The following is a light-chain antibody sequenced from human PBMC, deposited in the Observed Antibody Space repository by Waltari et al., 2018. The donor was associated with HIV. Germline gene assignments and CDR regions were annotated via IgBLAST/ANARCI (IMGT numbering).Light chain of an antibody. CDR2: KDT. J-gene: IGLJ1*01. CDR3: VGWDSRLSGYV. CDR1: SSNIENDN. V-gene: IGLV1-47*01. Sequence: QSVLTQQPSASGTPGQRVTISCSGSSSNIENDNVYWYQQPTGAAPRTLIYKDTQRPAGGPDRCTGAKSGTSASLAISGLRSEDEADYYCVGWDSRLSGYVFGSGTKVTVL.